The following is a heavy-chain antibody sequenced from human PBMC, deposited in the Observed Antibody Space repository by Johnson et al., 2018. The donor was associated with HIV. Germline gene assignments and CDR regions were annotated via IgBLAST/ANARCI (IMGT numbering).Heavy chain of an antibody. J-gene: IGHJ3*02. Sequence: VQLVESGGGLVQPGGSLRLSCAASGFTFSSYWMSWVRQAPGKGLEWVANIKQDGSEKYYVASVKGRFTISRDNAKNSLYLQMNSLRAEDTAVYYCARDRGLWERNGAGAFDIWGQGTMVTVSS. D-gene: IGHD1-26*01. CDR3: ARDRGLWERNGAGAFDI. CDR2: IKQDGSEK. V-gene: IGHV3-7*01. CDR1: GFTFSSYW.